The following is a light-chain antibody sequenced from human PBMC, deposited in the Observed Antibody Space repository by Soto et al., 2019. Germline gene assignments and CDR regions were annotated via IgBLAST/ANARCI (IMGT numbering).Light chain of an antibody. CDR1: KLGDKY. V-gene: IGLV3-1*01. CDR2: QDD. Sequence: SYELTQPPSVSVSPGQTASITCSGHKLGDKYVCRYQQKSGQSPVLVIYQDDKRPSGIPERFSASNSGNTATLTISGTQAMDEADYYCLAWDSSSAVFGGGTKLTVL. CDR3: LAWDSSSAV. J-gene: IGLJ2*01.